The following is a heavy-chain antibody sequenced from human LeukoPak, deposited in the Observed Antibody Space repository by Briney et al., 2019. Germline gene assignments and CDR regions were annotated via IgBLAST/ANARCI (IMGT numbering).Heavy chain of an antibody. D-gene: IGHD3-16*01. J-gene: IGHJ3*02. V-gene: IGHV4-31*03. CDR3: ARYVLSDAFDI. CDR1: GGSISSGGYY. CDR2: IYYSGST. Sequence: PSETLSLTCTVSGGSISSGGYYWSWIRQHPGQGLEWIGYIYYSGSTYYNPSLKSRVTISVDTSKNQFSLKLSSVTAADTAVYYCARYVLSDAFDIWGQGTMVTVSS.